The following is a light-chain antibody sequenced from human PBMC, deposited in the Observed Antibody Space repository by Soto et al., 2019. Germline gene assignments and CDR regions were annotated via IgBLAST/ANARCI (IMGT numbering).Light chain of an antibody. J-gene: IGKJ5*01. CDR1: QSISSY. Sequence: DIQMTQSPSSLSASVGDRVTITCRASQSISSYLNWYQQKPGQATKLLIYAASSLQSGVPTRFSGSGSGTDFTLTISSLQPEDFATYYCQQSYRTPITFGQGTKLEIK. V-gene: IGKV1-39*01. CDR2: AAS. CDR3: QQSYRTPIT.